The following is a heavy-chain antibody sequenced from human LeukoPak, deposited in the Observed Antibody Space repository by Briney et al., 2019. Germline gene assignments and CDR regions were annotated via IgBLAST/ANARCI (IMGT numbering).Heavy chain of an antibody. CDR1: GFTVSRNY. J-gene: IGHJ4*02. CDR3: ARSPPASPFDY. CDR2: IYSGGET. D-gene: IGHD2-2*01. V-gene: IGHV3-53*01. Sequence: PGGSLRLSCAASGFTVSRNYMSWVRQAPGKGLEWVSVIYSGGETYYADSVKGRFTISRDISTNQLNLQINSLRAEETAFYYCARSPPASPFDYWGQGTLVTVSS.